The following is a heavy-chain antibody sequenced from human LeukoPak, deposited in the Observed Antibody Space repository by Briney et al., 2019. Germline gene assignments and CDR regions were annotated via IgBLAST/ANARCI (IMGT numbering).Heavy chain of an antibody. CDR2: IIPIFGTA. CDR3: ARGVTMVRGARYRPYKWFDP. CDR1: GGTFSSYA. V-gene: IGHV1-69*13. J-gene: IGHJ5*02. Sequence: GPSVKVSCKASGGTFSSYAISWVRQAPGQGLEWVGGIIPIFGTANYAQKFQGRVTISADESTSTVYMELSSLRSEDTAVYYCARGVTMVRGARYRPYKWFDPWGQGTLVTVSS. D-gene: IGHD3-10*01.